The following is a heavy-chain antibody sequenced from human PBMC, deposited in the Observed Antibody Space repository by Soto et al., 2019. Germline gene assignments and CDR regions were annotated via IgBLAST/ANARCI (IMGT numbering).Heavy chain of an antibody. J-gene: IGHJ4*02. V-gene: IGHV4-39*01. Sequence: PSETLSLTCTVSGGSISSSSYYWGWIRQPPGKGLEWIGSIYYSGSTYYNPSLKSRVTISVDTSKNQFSLKLSSVTAADTAVYYCARHDSSGYYIYFVYWGQGTLVTVSS. CDR2: IYYSGST. CDR3: ARHDSSGYYIYFVY. CDR1: GGSISSSSYY. D-gene: IGHD3-22*01.